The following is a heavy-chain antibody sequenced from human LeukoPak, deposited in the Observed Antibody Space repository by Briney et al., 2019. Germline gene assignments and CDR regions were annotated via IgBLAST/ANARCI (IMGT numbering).Heavy chain of an antibody. CDR3: ARVRSGYYYYYMDV. V-gene: IGHV1-2*02. CDR2: INPNSGGT. J-gene: IGHJ6*03. Sequence: ASVKVSCKASGYTFTAYYKHWVRQAPGQGLEWMGWINPNSGGTNYAQKFQSRVTMTRDTSISTAYMELSRLRSDDTAVYYCARVRSGYYYYYMDVWGKGTTVTVSS. CDR1: GYTFTAYY.